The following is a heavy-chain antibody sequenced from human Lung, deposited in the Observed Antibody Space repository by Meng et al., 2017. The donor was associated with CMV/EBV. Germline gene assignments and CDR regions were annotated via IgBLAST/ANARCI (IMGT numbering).Heavy chain of an antibody. V-gene: IGHV3-49*04. D-gene: IGHD3-3*01. Sequence: GESLKISCTASGFTFSDYAITWVRQAPGKGLEWVGLIRSRAYGGTTEYAASVRGRFTVSRDDSKNIAYLQMNGLKTEDTAVYSCVKGHLPVFGVGLPGDYWGQGTLVTVSS. CDR1: GFTFSDYA. CDR2: IRSRAYGGTT. J-gene: IGHJ4*02. CDR3: VKGHLPVFGVGLPGDY.